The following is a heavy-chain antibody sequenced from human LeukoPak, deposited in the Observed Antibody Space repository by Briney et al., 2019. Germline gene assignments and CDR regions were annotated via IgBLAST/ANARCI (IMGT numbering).Heavy chain of an antibody. V-gene: IGHV1-18*01. J-gene: IGHJ4*02. CDR2: ISPYNGNT. CDR3: ARDSGDIVVVPAAPGAY. D-gene: IGHD2-2*01. CDR1: GYTFTSYG. Sequence: ASVKVSCKASGYTFTSYGISWVRQAPGQGLEWMGWISPYNGNTNYAQKLQGRVTMTTDTSTSTAYMELRSLRSDDTAVYYCARDSGDIVVVPAAPGAYWGQGTLVTVSS.